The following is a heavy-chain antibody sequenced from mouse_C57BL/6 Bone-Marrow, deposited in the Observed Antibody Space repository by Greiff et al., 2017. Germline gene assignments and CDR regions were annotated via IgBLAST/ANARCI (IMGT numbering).Heavy chain of an antibody. Sequence: EVKLQESGGGLEQPGESLKLSCESNEYEFPSHDMSWVRKTPEKRLELVAAINSDGGSTYYPDTMERRFIISRDNTKKTLYLQMSSLRSEDTALYYCARLSYGSSSYYAMDYWGQGTSVTVSS. J-gene: IGHJ4*01. V-gene: IGHV5-2*01. D-gene: IGHD1-1*01. CDR3: ARLSYGSSSYYAMDY. CDR1: EYEFPSHD. CDR2: INSDGGST.